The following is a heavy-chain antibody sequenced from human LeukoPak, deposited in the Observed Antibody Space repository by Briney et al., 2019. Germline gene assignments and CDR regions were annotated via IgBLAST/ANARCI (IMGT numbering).Heavy chain of an antibody. CDR1: GYTFTSYG. Sequence: ASVKVSCKASGYTFTSYGISWVRQAPGQGLEWMGWISAYNGNTNYAQKLQGRVTMTTDTSTSTAYMELRSLRSDDTAVYYCARVSVLWFGELLSGFDYWGQGTLVTVSS. CDR3: ARVSVLWFGELLSGFDY. CDR2: ISAYNGNT. V-gene: IGHV1-18*01. J-gene: IGHJ4*02. D-gene: IGHD3-10*01.